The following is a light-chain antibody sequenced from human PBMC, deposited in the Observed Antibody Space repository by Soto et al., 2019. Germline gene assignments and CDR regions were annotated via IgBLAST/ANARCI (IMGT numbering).Light chain of an antibody. Sequence: ENVLTQSPGTLSVSPGERATLSCRASQSISNLAWYQQKPGQAPRLVIYDTSSRATGIPDRFSGSASWTDCNITISRLEPDDVAVDYCRPYLSWYTFGQRTKLEIK. CDR2: DTS. J-gene: IGKJ2*01. CDR3: RPYLSWYT. V-gene: IGKV3-20*01. CDR1: QSISN.